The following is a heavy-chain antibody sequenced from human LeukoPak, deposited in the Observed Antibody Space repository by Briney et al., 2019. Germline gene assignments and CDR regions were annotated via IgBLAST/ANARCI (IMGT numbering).Heavy chain of an antibody. V-gene: IGHV3-30*02. CDR3: AKELGSGRAWAFDI. CDR2: IRYDGSNK. D-gene: IGHD3-10*01. J-gene: IGHJ3*02. Sequence: PGGSLRLSCAASGFTFSNYSMNWVRQAPGKGLEWVAFIRYDGSNKYYADSVKGRFTISRDNSKNTLYLQMNSLRAEDTAVYYCAKELGSGRAWAFDIWGQGTMVTVSS. CDR1: GFTFSNYS.